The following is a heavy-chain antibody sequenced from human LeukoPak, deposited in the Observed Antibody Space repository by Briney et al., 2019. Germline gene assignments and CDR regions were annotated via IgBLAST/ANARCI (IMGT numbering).Heavy chain of an antibody. Sequence: GGSLRLSCAASGFTFSSCGVYWVRQSPGKGLEWVAAISNDGSKTHDADSVKGRFTISRDNSKNTLYLQMNSLRPEDTAVYYCARDAEIRRNFFYMDVWGSGTTVIVSS. J-gene: IGHJ6*03. CDR2: ISNDGSKT. CDR3: ARDAEIRRNFFYMDV. V-gene: IGHV3-30*16. CDR1: GFTFSSCG. D-gene: IGHD3-16*01.